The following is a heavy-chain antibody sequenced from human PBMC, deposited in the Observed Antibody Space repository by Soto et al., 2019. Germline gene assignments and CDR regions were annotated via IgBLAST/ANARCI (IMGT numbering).Heavy chain of an antibody. CDR2: IYPGDSDT. V-gene: IGHV5-51*01. CDR1: GYSFTNYW. CDR3: ARRRGQWLVLGYNWFDP. J-gene: IGHJ5*02. D-gene: IGHD6-19*01. Sequence: PGESLKISCKGSGYSFTNYWIGWVRQMPGKGLEWMWIIYPGDSDTRYSPSFQGQVTISADESISTAYLQWSSLKASDTAMYYCARRRGQWLVLGYNWFDPWGQGTLVTVSS.